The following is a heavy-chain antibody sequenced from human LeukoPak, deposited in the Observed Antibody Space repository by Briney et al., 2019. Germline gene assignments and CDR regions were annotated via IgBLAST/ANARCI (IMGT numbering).Heavy chain of an antibody. CDR3: AREGISSSWYDY. V-gene: IGHV1-2*04. D-gene: IGHD6-13*01. CDR1: GYTFTGYY. CDR2: INPNSGGT. J-gene: IGHJ4*02. Sequence: ASVKVSCKASGYTFTGYYMHWVRQAPGQGLEWMGWINPNSGGTNYAQKFQGWVTMTRDTSISTAYMELNRLRSDDTAVYYCAREGISSSWYDYWGQGTLVTVSS.